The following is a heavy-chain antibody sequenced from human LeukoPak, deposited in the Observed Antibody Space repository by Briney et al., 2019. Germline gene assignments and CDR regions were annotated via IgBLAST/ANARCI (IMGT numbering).Heavy chain of an antibody. CDR1: GYTFTSYD. D-gene: IGHD3-10*01. CDR3: ARGPNGSGSYYPYYYYYGMDV. J-gene: IGHJ6*02. V-gene: IGHV1-8*01. Sequence: ASVKVSCKASGYTFTSYDINWVRQATGQGLEWMGWMNPNSVNTGYAQKFQGRVTMTRNTSISTAYMELSSLRSEDTAVYYCARGPNGSGSYYPYYYYYGMDVWGQGTTVTVSS. CDR2: MNPNSVNT.